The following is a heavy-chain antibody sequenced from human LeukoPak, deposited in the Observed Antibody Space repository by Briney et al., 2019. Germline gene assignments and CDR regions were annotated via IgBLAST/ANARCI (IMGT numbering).Heavy chain of an antibody. CDR1: GFTFSSYW. Sequence: GGSLRLSCAASGFTFSSYWMSWVRQAPGKGLEWVANIKQDGSEKYYVDSVKGRFTISRDNAKNSLYLQMNSLRAEDTAVYYCTTDYFYYYYMDVWGKGTTVTISS. J-gene: IGHJ6*03. D-gene: IGHD1-14*01. CDR3: TTDYFYYYYMDV. CDR2: IKQDGSEK. V-gene: IGHV3-7*03.